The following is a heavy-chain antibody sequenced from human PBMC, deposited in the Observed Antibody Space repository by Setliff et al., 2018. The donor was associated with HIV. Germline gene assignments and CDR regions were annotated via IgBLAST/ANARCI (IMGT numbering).Heavy chain of an antibody. D-gene: IGHD3-10*01. V-gene: IGHV1-18*01. CDR1: GYSFIRNG. CDR2: ISAYNGNT. Sequence: GASVKVSCKTSGYSFIRNGISWVRQAPGQGLEWMGWISAYNGNTNYAQKLHVSFPMTTDTSTNTAYMELKSLRSDDTAVYYCARYGGYYYYMDVWGKGTTV. CDR3: ARYGGYYYYMDV. J-gene: IGHJ6*03.